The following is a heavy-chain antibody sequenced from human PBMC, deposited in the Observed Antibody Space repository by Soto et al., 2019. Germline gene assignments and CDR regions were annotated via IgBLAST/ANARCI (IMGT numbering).Heavy chain of an antibody. CDR2: IDYSGTA. J-gene: IGHJ4*02. V-gene: IGHV4-39*01. D-gene: IGHD4-4*01. Sequence: WGTLSLTCTVSYGSISVSNVFWGWVRQPPGKGLERIGNIDYSGTAYFNPSLGTRVTFPVDTSKNQFSLTLYSVTAADTAVYYCARTTGRHLDFWGQGILVTVSS. CDR3: ARTTGRHLDF. CDR1: YGSISVSNVF.